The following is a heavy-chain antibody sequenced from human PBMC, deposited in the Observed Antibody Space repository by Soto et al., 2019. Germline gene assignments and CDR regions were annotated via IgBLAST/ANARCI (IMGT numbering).Heavy chain of an antibody. J-gene: IGHJ4*02. CDR2: ISGGNGNT. Sequence: RASVKVSCKASGYIFTKSAMHWVRQAPGQRLEWMGWISGGNGNTKYSPKLQDRVTITRDTSASTAYMELSSLRSEDTALYYCARDGVAAGNINFDYWGQGTLVTVPS. CDR3: ARDGVAAGNINFDY. CDR1: GYIFTKSA. D-gene: IGHD6-25*01. V-gene: IGHV1-3*01.